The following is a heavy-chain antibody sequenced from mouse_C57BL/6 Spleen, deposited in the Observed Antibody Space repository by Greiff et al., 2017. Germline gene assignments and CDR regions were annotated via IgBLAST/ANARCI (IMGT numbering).Heavy chain of an antibody. V-gene: IGHV5-16*01. CDR3: ARRAYGYDGAFDY. D-gene: IGHD2-2*01. CDR1: GFTFSGYY. Sequence: EVKLVESEGGLVQPGSSMKLSCKASGFTFSGYYMAWVSQVPGKGLEWVGNIYYGGSNTYYMDSLKSRVTLSRENSKTILYLRISSLKSEDTATYYCARRAYGYDGAFDYWGQGTTLTVSS. J-gene: IGHJ2*01. CDR2: IYYGGSNT.